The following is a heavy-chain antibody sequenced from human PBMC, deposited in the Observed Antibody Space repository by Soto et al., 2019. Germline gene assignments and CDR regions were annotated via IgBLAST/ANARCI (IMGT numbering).Heavy chain of an antibody. CDR1: GGSFSGYY. V-gene: IGHV4-34*01. CDR3: ARGVRQQLDRGYNWFDP. J-gene: IGHJ5*02. CDR2: INHSGST. Sequence: PSETLSLTCAVYGGSFSGYYWIWIRQPPGKGLEWIGEINHSGSTNYNPSLKSRVTISVDTSKNQFSLKLSSVTAADTAVYYCARGVRQQLDRGYNWFDPWGQGTLVTVSS. D-gene: IGHD6-13*01.